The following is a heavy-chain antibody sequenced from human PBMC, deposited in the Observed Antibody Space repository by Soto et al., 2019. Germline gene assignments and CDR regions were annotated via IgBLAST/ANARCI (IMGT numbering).Heavy chain of an antibody. CDR1: GFTFSSYA. V-gene: IGHV3-23*01. CDR2: ISGSGGST. J-gene: IGHJ6*02. D-gene: IGHD3-3*01. CDR3: ATSPNYDFWSGYSPNYYYYGMDV. Sequence: GGSLRLSCAASGFTFSSYAMSWVRQAPGKGLEWVSAISGSGGSTYYADSVKGRFTISRDNSKNTLYLQMNSLRAEDTAVYYCATSPNYDFWSGYSPNYYYYGMDVWGQGTTVTVSS.